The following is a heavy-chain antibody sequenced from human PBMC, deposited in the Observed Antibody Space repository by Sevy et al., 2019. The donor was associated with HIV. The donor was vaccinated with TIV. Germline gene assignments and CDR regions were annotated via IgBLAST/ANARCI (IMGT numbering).Heavy chain of an antibody. Sequence: GGCLRLSCAASGFTFSSYAMSWVRQAPGKGLERVSAISGSGGSTYYADSVKGRFTISRYNSKNTLYLQMNSLRAEDAAVYYCAQGRRPISARPFWDYWGQGTLVNVSS. D-gene: IGHD6-6*01. CDR1: GFTFSSYA. J-gene: IGHJ4*02. CDR3: AQGRRPISARPFWDY. CDR2: ISGSGGST. V-gene: IGHV3-23*01.